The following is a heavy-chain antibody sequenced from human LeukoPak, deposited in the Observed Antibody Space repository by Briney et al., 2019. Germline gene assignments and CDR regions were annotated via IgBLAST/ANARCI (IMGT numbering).Heavy chain of an antibody. Sequence: GGSLRLSCAASGFTFDDYAMHWVRQAPGKGLEWVSGISWNSGSIGYADSVKGRFTISRDNAKNSLYLQMNSLRAEDTALYYCAKDTQVDIVATFDYWGQGTLVTVSS. CDR3: AKDTQVDIVATFDY. J-gene: IGHJ4*02. V-gene: IGHV3-9*01. CDR1: GFTFDDYA. D-gene: IGHD5-12*01. CDR2: ISWNSGSI.